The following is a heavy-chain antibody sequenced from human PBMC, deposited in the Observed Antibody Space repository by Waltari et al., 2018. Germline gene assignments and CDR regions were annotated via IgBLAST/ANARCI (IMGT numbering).Heavy chain of an antibody. J-gene: IGHJ6*02. V-gene: IGHV1-2*06. CDR3: ARHLLIAAAGTDYYYYYGMDV. CDR2: INPNSGGT. D-gene: IGHD6-13*01. Sequence: QVQLVQSGAEVKKPGASVKVSCKASGYTFTGYYMHWVRQAPGQGLEWMGRINPNSGGTNYAQKFQGRVTMTRDTSISTAYMELSRLRSDDTAVYYCARHLLIAAAGTDYYYYYGMDVWGQGTTVTVSS. CDR1: GYTFTGYY.